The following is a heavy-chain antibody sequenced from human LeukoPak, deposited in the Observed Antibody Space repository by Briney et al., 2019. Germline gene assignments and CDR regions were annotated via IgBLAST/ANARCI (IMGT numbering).Heavy chain of an antibody. CDR2: ISSSSSYI. V-gene: IGHV3-21*01. CDR1: GFTFSSYS. J-gene: IGHJ4*02. D-gene: IGHD5-18*01. Sequence: PGGSLRLSCAASGFTFSSYSMNWVRQAPRKGLEWVSSISSSSSYIYYADSVKGRFTISRDNAKNSLYLQMNSLRAEDTAVYYCARALGDTAMVSPYYFDYWGQGTLVTVSS. CDR3: ARALGDTAMVSPYYFDY.